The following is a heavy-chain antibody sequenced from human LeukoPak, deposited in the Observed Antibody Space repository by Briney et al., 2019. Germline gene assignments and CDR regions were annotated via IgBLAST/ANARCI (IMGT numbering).Heavy chain of an antibody. CDR3: AKGRQLLDP. J-gene: IGHJ5*02. V-gene: IGHV3-23*01. Sequence: GGSLRLSCAASGFTFSSYAMSWVRQAPGKGLEWVSSISGSSGTIDYADSVKGRFNISRDNSKNAQYLQMNSLRPEDTAVYYCAKGRQLLDPWGQGTLVTVSS. D-gene: IGHD1-7*01. CDR1: GFTFSSYA. CDR2: ISGSSGTI.